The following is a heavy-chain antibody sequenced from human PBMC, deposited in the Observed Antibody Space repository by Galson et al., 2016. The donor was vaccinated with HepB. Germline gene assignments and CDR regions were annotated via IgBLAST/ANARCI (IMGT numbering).Heavy chain of an antibody. V-gene: IGHV4-34*01. CDR3: ARDGFPGFGSFFDC. CDR2: VNHRGTT. Sequence: SETLSLTCTVSGESLSGYFWSWIRQPPGKGLEWIGEVNHRGTTNYDPSLESRVTISADTSKNQFSLNLSSVTAADTAVYFCARDGFPGFGSFFDCWGHGALVAVSS. CDR1: GESLSGYF. J-gene: IGHJ4*01. D-gene: IGHD3-10*01.